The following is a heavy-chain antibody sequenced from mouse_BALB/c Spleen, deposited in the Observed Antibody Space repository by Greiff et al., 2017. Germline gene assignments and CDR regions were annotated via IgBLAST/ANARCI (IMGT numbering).Heavy chain of an antibody. D-gene: IGHD1-1*01. CDR3: ARDGYYGSSYRYWYFDV. J-gene: IGHJ1*01. CDR2: INSNGGST. CDR1: GFTFSSYG. V-gene: IGHV5-6-3*01. Sequence: EVMLVESGGGLVQPGGSLKLSCAASGFTFSSYGMSWVRQTPDKRLELVATINSNGGSTYYPDSVKGRFTISRDNAKNTLYLQMSSLKSEDTAMYYCARDGYYGSSYRYWYFDVWGAGTTVTVSS.